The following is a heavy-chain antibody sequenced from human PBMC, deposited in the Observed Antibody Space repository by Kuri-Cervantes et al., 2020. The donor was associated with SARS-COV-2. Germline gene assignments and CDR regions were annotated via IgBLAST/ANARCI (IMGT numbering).Heavy chain of an antibody. Sequence: SVKVSCKASGGTFSSYAISWVRQAPGQGLEWMGGIIPILGIANYAQKFQGRVTITADKSTSTAYMELSSLRSEDTAVYYCAREGYSYGYVGDAFDIWGQGTMVTVSS. CDR1: GGTFSSYA. CDR2: IIPILGIA. CDR3: AREGYSYGYVGDAFDI. D-gene: IGHD5-18*01. V-gene: IGHV1-69*10. J-gene: IGHJ3*02.